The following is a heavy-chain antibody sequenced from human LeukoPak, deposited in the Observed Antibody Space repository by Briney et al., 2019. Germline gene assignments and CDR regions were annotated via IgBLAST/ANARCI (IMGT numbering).Heavy chain of an antibody. V-gene: IGHV4-31*03. CDR1: GASISSGGYF. CDR2: IYYSGST. D-gene: IGHD3/OR15-3a*01. CDR3: TRAANFLTGYTDY. J-gene: IGHJ4*02. Sequence: SETLSLTCTVSGASISSGGYFWGWIRQHPGKGLEWIEYIYYSGSTYYNPSLKSRVTISVDTSKNQFSLRLSSVTAADTAVYYCTRAANFLTGYTDYWGQGTLVTVSS.